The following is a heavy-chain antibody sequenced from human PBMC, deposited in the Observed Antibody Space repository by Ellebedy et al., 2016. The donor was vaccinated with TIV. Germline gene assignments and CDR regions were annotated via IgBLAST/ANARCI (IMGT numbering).Heavy chain of an antibody. CDR1: GYTFTSYY. D-gene: IGHD2-2*01. V-gene: IGHV1-46*01. CDR2: INPSGGST. J-gene: IGHJ3*02. CDR3: ARDWYLSSTNRAFDI. Sequence: ASVKVSXXASGYTFTSYYMHWVRQAPGQGLEWMGIINPSGGSTSYAQKFQGRVTMTRDTSTSTVYMELSSLRSEDTAVYYCARDWYLSSTNRAFDIWGQGTMVTVSS.